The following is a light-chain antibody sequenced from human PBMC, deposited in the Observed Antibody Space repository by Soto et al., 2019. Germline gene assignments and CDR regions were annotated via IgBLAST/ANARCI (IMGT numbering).Light chain of an antibody. J-gene: IGKJ1*01. CDR2: GAC. CDR3: QQYGSSPLT. CDR1: HSVSSSY. Sequence: LTQSPGSLSLYPGEKATLSCRASHSVSSSYLAWYQQKPGQAPRLLIYGACSRATGIPDRFSGSGSGTDFTLTINSLEPEDFAAYYCQQYGSSPLTFGQGTNVDIK. V-gene: IGKV3-20*01.